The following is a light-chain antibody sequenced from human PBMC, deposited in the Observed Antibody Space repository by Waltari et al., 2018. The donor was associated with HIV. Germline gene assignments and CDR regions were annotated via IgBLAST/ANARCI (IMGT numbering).Light chain of an antibody. J-gene: IGLJ2*01. CDR1: TLEDKY. CDR3: AAWDANAVV. Sequence: SYEVTQPPSVSVSPGQTVVMSCPGDTLEDKYACWFRQRPGQSPVLIVYEDSKRPSGIPERFSGSNSGNTATLTIRGTQVSDEADYYCAAWDANAVVFGGGTKLTV. V-gene: IGLV3-1*01. CDR2: EDS.